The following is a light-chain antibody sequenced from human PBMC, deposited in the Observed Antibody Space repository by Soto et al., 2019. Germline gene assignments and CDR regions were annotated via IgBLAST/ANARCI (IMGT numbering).Light chain of an antibody. CDR3: QESYSTPLT. Sequence: DIQMTQSPSTLSASVGDRVTITCRASQSISSWLAWYQQKPGKAPKLLIYAASSLQSGVPSRFSGSGSGTDFTLTISSLQPEEFAPCDGQESYSTPLTCGGGTKVDNK. CDR2: AAS. CDR1: QSISSW. J-gene: IGKJ4*01. V-gene: IGKV1-39*01.